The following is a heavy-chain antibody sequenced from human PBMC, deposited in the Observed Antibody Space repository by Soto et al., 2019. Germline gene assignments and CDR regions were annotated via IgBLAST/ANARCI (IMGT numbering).Heavy chain of an antibody. CDR1: GGPVINGDSY. CDR2: INYRGTT. Sequence: QVQLQESGPGLVKPSQTLSLTCTVSGGPVINGDSYLNXIRQHPEKGLEWMGYINYRGTTNYNAALKSRILISVDTSKNQFSLRLTSVTAADTAVYYCARDAPGAAPYWGQGTLVTVSS. J-gene: IGHJ4*02. CDR3: ARDAPGAAPY. D-gene: IGHD6-13*01. V-gene: IGHV4-31*03.